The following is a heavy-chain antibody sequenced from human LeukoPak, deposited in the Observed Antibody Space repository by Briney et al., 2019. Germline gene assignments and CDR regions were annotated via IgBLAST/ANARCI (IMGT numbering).Heavy chain of an antibody. D-gene: IGHD6-13*01. CDR3: VRRAAALFGMDV. CDR2: VYHSGSS. V-gene: IGHV4-4*02. J-gene: IGHJ6*02. Sequence: SETLSLTCAVSGGSIISGNWWTWVRQPPGKGLEWIGEVYHSGSSNYIPSLKSRVTISVDKSKNQFSLNLTSVTAADTAVYYCVRRAAALFGMDVWGQGTTVTVSS. CDR1: GGSIISGNW.